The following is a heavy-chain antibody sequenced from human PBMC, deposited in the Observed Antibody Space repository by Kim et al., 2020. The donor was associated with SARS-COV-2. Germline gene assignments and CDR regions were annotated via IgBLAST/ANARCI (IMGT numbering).Heavy chain of an antibody. CDR2: IYTSGST. V-gene: IGHV4-4*07. J-gene: IGHJ3*02. Sequence: SETLSLTCTVSGGSISSYYWSWIRQPAGKGLEWIGRIYTSGSTNYNPSLKSRVTMSVDTSKNQFSLKLSSLTAADTAVYYCARVRDTAMAWGYAFDIWGQGTMVTVSS. CDR1: GGSISSYY. D-gene: IGHD5-18*01. CDR3: ARVRDTAMAWGYAFDI.